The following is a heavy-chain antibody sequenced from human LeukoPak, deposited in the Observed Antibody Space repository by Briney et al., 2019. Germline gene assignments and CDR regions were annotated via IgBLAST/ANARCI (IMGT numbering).Heavy chain of an antibody. V-gene: IGHV4-59*01. CDR2: IYYSGST. CDR1: GGSISSYY. CDR3: ARESHSLNPYGMDV. Sequence: SETLSLTCTVSGGSISSYYWSWIRQPPGKGLEWIGYIYYSGSTSYNPSLKSRVTISVDTSKNQFSLNLSSVTAADTAVYYCARESHSLNPYGMDVWGQGTTVTVSS. J-gene: IGHJ6*02. D-gene: IGHD5-18*01.